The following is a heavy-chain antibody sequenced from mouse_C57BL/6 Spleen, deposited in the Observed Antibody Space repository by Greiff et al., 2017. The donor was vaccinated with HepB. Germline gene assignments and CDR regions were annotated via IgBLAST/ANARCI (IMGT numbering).Heavy chain of an antibody. Sequence: EVQLQESGGGLVQPQGSLKLSCAASGFSFNTYAMNWVRQAPGKGLEWVARISRKSNNYATYYADSVKDRLTISRDASESKLYLHMNNFTTEDTAMYYCVSLYAMDYWGQGTSVTVSS. CDR3: VSLYAMDY. CDR1: GFSFNTYA. J-gene: IGHJ4*01. V-gene: IGHV10-1*01. CDR2: ISRKSNNYAT.